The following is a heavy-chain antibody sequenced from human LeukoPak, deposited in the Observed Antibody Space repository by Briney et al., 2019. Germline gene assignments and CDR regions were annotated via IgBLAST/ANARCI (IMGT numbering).Heavy chain of an antibody. CDR3: AKLKKQLLWFGEPLDY. CDR1: GFTFSSYA. Sequence: PGGSLRLSCAASGFTFSSYAMSWVRQAPGKGLEWVSAISGSGGSTYYADSVKGRFTISRDNSKNTLYLQMNSLRAEDTAVYYCAKLKKQLLWFGEPLDYWGQGTLVTVSS. J-gene: IGHJ4*02. CDR2: ISGSGGST. D-gene: IGHD3-10*01. V-gene: IGHV3-23*01.